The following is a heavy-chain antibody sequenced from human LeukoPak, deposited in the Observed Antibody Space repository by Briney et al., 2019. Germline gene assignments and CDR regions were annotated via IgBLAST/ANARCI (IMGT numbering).Heavy chain of an antibody. CDR3: ASSSGSYSYFDY. CDR1: GGSISSSNW. Sequence: SGTLSLTCAVSGGSISSSNWWSWVRQRPGKGLEWIGEIYHSGSTNYNPSLESRVTISVDKSKNQFSLKLSSVTAADTAVYYCASSSGSYSYFDYWGQGTLVTVSS. D-gene: IGHD1-26*01. CDR2: IYHSGST. V-gene: IGHV4-4*02. J-gene: IGHJ4*02.